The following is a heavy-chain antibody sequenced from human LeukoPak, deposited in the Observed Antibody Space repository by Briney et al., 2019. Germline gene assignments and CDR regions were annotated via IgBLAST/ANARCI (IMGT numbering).Heavy chain of an antibody. CDR2: IYHSGST. D-gene: IGHD3-10*01. J-gene: IGHJ4*02. Sequence: PSETLSLTCAVSGYSISSGYYGGWSRQPPGQGLGWIGSIYHSGSTYYNPSLKSRVTISVDTSKNQFSLKLSSVTAADTAVYYCARTSSMVRGVIGGFLRYWGQGTLVTASS. CDR3: ARTSSMVRGVIGGFLRY. V-gene: IGHV4-38-2*01. CDR1: GYSISSGYY.